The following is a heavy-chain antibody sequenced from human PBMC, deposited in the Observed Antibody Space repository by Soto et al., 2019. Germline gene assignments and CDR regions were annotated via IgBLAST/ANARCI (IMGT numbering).Heavy chain of an antibody. D-gene: IGHD4-4*01. CDR1: AFIFSTYD. CDR2: IGGSGTGT. CDR3: VRHAKLTSVNANVVYYYGLDL. J-gene: IGHJ6*02. Sequence: GGSLRLSCAASAFIFSTYDMSWVRQAPGKGLELVSVIGGSGTGTYYAYSVKGRFTISRDNSKQTLFLQMNSLRAEDTAIYFCVRHAKLTSVNANVVYYYGLDLWGQGTTVTVSS. V-gene: IGHV3-23*01.